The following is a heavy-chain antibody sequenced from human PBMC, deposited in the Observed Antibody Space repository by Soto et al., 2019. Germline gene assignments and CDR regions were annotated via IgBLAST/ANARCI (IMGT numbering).Heavy chain of an antibody. CDR3: VKGSEVARQELDY. D-gene: IGHD2-15*01. CDR1: GFSFSNCG. CDR2: ISSDGSDK. Sequence: QVQLVESGGGVVQPGRSLRLSCAASGFSFSNCGMHWVRQAPGKGLEWVAAISSDGSDKYYSESVKGRFTISRDNSKNTLFLQMNSLRFEDTAVYYLVKGSEVARQELDYWGQGTLGTVSS. J-gene: IGHJ4*02. V-gene: IGHV3-30*18.